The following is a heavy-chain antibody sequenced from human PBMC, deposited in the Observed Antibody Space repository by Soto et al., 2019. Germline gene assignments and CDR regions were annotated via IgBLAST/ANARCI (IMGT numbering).Heavy chain of an antibody. CDR1: GYTFTSYA. Sequence: ASVKVSCKASGYTFTSYAMHWVRQAPGQRLEWMGWINAGNGNTKYSQKFQGRVTITRDTSASTAYMELSSLRSEDTAVYYCATGGGFGELFSRYYYYYMDVWGKGTTVTVSS. CDR3: ATGGGFGELFSRYYYYYMDV. CDR2: INAGNGNT. D-gene: IGHD3-10*01. V-gene: IGHV1-3*01. J-gene: IGHJ6*03.